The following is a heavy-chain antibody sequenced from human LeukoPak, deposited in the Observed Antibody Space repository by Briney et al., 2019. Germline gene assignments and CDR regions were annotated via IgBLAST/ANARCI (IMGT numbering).Heavy chain of an antibody. Sequence: SETLSLTCTVSGGSISSHYWSWIRQSPGKGLEWIGFMHYRGNTNSNPSLRSRVTISVDTSKNQFSLKLSSVTAADTAVYYCAKEPGIAAAGTGGWFGEDAFDIRGQGTMVTVSS. V-gene: IGHV4-59*11. J-gene: IGHJ3*02. CDR1: GGSISSHY. CDR2: MHYRGNT. D-gene: IGHD6-13*01. CDR3: AKEPGIAAAGTGGWFGEDAFDI.